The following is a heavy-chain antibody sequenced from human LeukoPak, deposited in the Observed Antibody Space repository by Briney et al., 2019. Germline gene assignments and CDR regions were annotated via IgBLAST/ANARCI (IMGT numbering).Heavy chain of an antibody. V-gene: IGHV4-34*01. CDR3: ARRTTVTIPFGY. CDR1: GGSFSDYY. D-gene: IGHD4-11*01. CDR2: INHSGST. J-gene: IGHJ4*02. Sequence: PSETLSLTCAVYGGSFSDYYWSWIRQPPGKGLEWIGEINHSGSTNYNPSLKSRVTISVDKSKNQFSLKLSSVTAADTAVYYCARRTTVTIPFGYWGQRTLVTVSS.